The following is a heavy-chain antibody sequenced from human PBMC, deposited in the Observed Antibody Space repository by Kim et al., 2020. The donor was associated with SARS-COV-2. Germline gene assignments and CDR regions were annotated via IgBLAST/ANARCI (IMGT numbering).Heavy chain of an antibody. CDR3: ARGLWGSANIVVVPAAIGFDY. CDR2: IIPIFGTA. D-gene: IGHD2-2*01. CDR1: GGTFSSYA. J-gene: IGHJ4*02. V-gene: IGHV1-69*13. Sequence: SVKVSCKASGGTFSSYAISWVRQAPGQGLEWMGGIIPIFGTANYAQKFQGRVTITADESTSTAYMELSSLRSEDTAVYYCARGLWGSANIVVVPAAIGFDYWGQGTLVTVSS.